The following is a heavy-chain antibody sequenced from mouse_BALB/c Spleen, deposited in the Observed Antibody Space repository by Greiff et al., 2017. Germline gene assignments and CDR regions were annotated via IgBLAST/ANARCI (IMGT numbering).Heavy chain of an antibody. V-gene: IGHV3-8*02. J-gene: IGHJ3*01. CDR1: GDSITSGY. Sequence: EVKLVESGPSLVKPSQTLSLTCSVTGDSITSGYWNWIRKFPGNKLEYMGYISYSGSTYYNPSLKSRISITRDTSKNQYYLQLNSVTTEDTATYYCARWIYYYGSSPFAYWGQGTLVTVSA. D-gene: IGHD1-1*01. CDR3: ARWIYYYGSSPFAY. CDR2: ISYSGST.